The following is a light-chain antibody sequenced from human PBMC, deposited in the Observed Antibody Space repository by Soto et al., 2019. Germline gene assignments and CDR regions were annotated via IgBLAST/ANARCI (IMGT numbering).Light chain of an antibody. CDR3: SSYTSSSIYV. CDR1: SSDVGGYNC. CDR2: EVS. V-gene: IGLV2-14*01. J-gene: IGLJ1*01. Sequence: QSALTQPASVSGSPGQSITISCTGTSSDVGGYNCVSWYQQHPGKAPKLMIYEVSNRPSGVSNRFSGSKSGNTASLTISGLQAEEEADYYCSSYTSSSIYVFGTGTKVTVL.